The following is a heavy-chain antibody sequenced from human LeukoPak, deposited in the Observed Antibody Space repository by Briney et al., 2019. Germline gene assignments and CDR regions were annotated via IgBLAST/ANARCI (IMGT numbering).Heavy chain of an antibody. Sequence: GESLKISCKGSGYSFTNYWIGWVRQMPGKGLEWMAIIYPGDSNTRYSPSFQGQVTISIDKSISTAYLLWSSLKASDTAMYYCARRPDWNDVSERIYYFDYWGQGTLVTVSS. V-gene: IGHV5-51*01. D-gene: IGHD1-1*01. CDR2: IYPGDSNT. CDR3: ARRPDWNDVSERIYYFDY. J-gene: IGHJ4*02. CDR1: GYSFTNYW.